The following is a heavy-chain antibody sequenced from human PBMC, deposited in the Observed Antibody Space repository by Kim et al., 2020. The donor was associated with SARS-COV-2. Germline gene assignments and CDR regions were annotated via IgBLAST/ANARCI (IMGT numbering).Heavy chain of an antibody. CDR1: GYSFTSYW. J-gene: IGHJ6*02. Sequence: GESLKISCKGSGYSFTSYWISWVRQMPGKGLEWMGRIDPSDSYTNYSPSFQGHVTISADKSISTAYLQWSSLKASDTAMYYCARLGSHYYDSSGYYYYYYGMDVWGQGTTVTVSS. CDR2: IDPSDSYT. CDR3: ARLGSHYYDSSGYYYYYYGMDV. D-gene: IGHD3-22*01. V-gene: IGHV5-10-1*01.